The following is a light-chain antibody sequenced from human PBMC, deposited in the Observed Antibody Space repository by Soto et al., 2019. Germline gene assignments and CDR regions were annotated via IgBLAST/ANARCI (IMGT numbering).Light chain of an antibody. CDR2: YDS. CDR1: NIGGKS. CDR3: QVWDSSSDHRL. V-gene: IGLV3-21*04. J-gene: IGLJ2*01. Sequence: SYELTQPPSVSVAPGKTARITCGGNNIGGKSVHWYQQKPGQAPVLVIYYDSDRPSGIPGRFSGSNTGNTATLTISRVEVGDEADYYCQVWDSSSDHRLFGGGTKLTVL.